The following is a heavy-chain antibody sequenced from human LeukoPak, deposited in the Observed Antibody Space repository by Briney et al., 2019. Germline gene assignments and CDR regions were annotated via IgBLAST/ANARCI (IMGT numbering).Heavy chain of an antibody. V-gene: IGHV4-61*02. CDR1: GGSISSGSYY. J-gene: IGHJ4*02. CDR2: IYTSGST. CDR3: ARDSALYSSGWLFDY. Sequence: SETLSLTCTASGGSISSGSYYWSWIRQPAGKGLEWIGRIYTSGSTNYNPSLKSRVTISVDTSKNQFSLKLSSVTAADTAVYYCARDSALYSSGWLFDYWGQGTLVTVSS. D-gene: IGHD6-19*01.